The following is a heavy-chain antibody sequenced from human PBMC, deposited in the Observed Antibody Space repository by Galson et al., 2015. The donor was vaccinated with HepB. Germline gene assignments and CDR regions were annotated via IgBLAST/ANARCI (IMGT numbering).Heavy chain of an antibody. D-gene: IGHD3-9*01. Sequence: PALVKPTQTLTLTCTFSGFSLSTSGMCVSWIRQPPGKALEWLARIDWDDDKYYSTSLKTRLTISKDTSKNQVVLTMTNMDPVDTATYYCARMGPYDILTGQYYYYYGMDVWGQGTTVTVSS. CDR2: IDWDDDK. J-gene: IGHJ6*02. CDR1: GFSLSTSGMC. CDR3: ARMGPYDILTGQYYYYYGMDV. V-gene: IGHV2-70*11.